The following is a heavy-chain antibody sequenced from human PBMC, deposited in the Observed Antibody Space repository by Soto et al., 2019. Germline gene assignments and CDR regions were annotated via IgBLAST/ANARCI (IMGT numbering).Heavy chain of an antibody. J-gene: IGHJ4*02. D-gene: IGHD2-21*01. CDR2: ISGSGGTT. V-gene: IGHV3-23*01. CDR3: AKVSVLLPTGYFDY. CDR1: GFTFSSHA. Sequence: EVQLLESGGGLVQPGGSLRLSCAASGFTFSSHAMSWVRQAPGKGLEWVSTISGSGGTTYYADSVKGRFTISRDTSKNTLYLQMNSLRAEDTAVYYCAKVSVLLPTGYFDYWGQGTLVTVSS.